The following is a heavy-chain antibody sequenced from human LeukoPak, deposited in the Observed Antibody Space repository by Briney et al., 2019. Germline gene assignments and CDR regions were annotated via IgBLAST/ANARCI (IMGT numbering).Heavy chain of an antibody. Sequence: PGGSLRLSCAASGFTFSSYNMNWVRQAPGKGLEWVSSISTSSSYIYYADSVKGRFTISRDNAKNSLYLQMNSLRVEDTAVYYCARDNGGKWELLGAHNYWGQGTLVTVSS. CDR3: ARDNGGKWELLGAHNY. CDR1: GFTFSSYN. CDR2: ISTSSSYI. V-gene: IGHV3-21*01. D-gene: IGHD1-26*01. J-gene: IGHJ4*02.